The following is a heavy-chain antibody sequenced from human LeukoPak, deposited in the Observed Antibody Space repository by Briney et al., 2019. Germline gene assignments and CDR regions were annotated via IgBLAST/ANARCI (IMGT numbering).Heavy chain of an antibody. D-gene: IGHD2-15*01. V-gene: IGHV3-30*18. J-gene: IGHJ3*02. CDR3: AKDLNVVVNTGAFDI. Sequence: GRSLRLSCAASGFTFSSYGMHWVRQAPGKGLEWVAVISYDGSNKYYADSVKGRFTISRDNSKNTLYLQMNSLRAEDTAVYYCAKDLNVVVNTGAFDIWGQGTMVTVSS. CDR2: ISYDGSNK. CDR1: GFTFSSYG.